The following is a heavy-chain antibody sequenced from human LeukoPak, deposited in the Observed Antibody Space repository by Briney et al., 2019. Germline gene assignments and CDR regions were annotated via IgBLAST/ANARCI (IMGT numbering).Heavy chain of an antibody. Sequence: ASVKVSCKASGYTLTELSMHWVRQAPGKGLEWMGGFDPEDGETIYAQKFQGRVTMTEDTSTDTAYMELSSLRSEDTAVYFCAKDALVATSHFDNWGQGTLVTVSS. V-gene: IGHV1-24*01. CDR3: AKDALVATSHFDN. D-gene: IGHD5-12*01. CDR1: GYTLTELS. CDR2: FDPEDGET. J-gene: IGHJ4*02.